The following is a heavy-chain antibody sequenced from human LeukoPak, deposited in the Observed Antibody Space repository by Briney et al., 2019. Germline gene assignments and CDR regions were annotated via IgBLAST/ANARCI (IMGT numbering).Heavy chain of an antibody. J-gene: IGHJ4*02. V-gene: IGHV4-38-2*01. CDR2: IYSTGST. CDR3: ASRTTVTNALSFDF. Sequence: SETLSLTSDVSGYFVSSAYYWGWIRQSPGKGLEWIGNIYSTGSTYYNPSLQSRVTISVDASKNQFSLRLSSLTSADRAVYYCASRTTVTNALSFDFWGQGILVTVSS. D-gene: IGHD4-11*01. CDR1: GYFVSSAYY.